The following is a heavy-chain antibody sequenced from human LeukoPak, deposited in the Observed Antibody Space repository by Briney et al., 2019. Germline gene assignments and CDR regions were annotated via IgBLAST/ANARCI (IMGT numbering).Heavy chain of an antibody. J-gene: IGHJ4*02. V-gene: IGHV4-4*02. D-gene: IGHD2-2*01. CDR3: ARGRGYCSSTSCANFDY. CDR2: IYHSGST. Sequence: PSGTLSLTCAVSGGSISSSNWWSWVRQPPGKGLEWIGEIYHSGSTNYNPSLKSRVTISVDKSKNQFSLKLSSVTAADTAVYYCARGRGYCSSTSCANFDYWGQGTLVTVSS. CDR1: GGSISSSNW.